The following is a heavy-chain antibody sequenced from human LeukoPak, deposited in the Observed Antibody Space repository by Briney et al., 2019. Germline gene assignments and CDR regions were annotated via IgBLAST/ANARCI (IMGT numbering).Heavy chain of an antibody. CDR3: ARDRPIVGDPRPNTEYFQH. CDR1: VYTFTSYG. J-gene: IGHJ1*01. Sequence: GASVNVSCKASVYTFTSYGISWVRQAPGQGLEWMGWSSGYIANTNYAQRLQGRGTMTTDTSTGTAYMDLRSLRSDDTAVYYCARDRPIVGDPRPNTEYFQHWGQGTLVTVSS. D-gene: IGHD1-26*01. V-gene: IGHV1-18*01. CDR2: SSGYIANT.